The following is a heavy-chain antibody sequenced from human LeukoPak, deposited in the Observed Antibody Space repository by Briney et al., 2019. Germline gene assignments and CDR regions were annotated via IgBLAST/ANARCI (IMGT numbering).Heavy chain of an antibody. Sequence: ASVKVSCKASGYTFTSYDINWVRQATGQGLEWVGWMNPNSGNTGYAQKFQGRVTITTDESTSTAYMELSSLRSEDTAVYYCARDALIAARGWFDPWGQGTLVTVSS. V-gene: IGHV1-8*01. CDR2: MNPNSGNT. CDR3: ARDALIAARGWFDP. D-gene: IGHD6-6*01. J-gene: IGHJ5*02. CDR1: GYTFTSYD.